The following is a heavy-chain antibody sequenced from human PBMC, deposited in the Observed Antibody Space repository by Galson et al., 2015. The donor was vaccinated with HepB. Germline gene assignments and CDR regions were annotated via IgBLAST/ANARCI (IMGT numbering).Heavy chain of an antibody. Sequence: SLRLSCAASGFTLSNYAMSWVRQAPGKGLEWVSTLSGSNETTHYADSVKGRFTIFRDSSRNTMYLQMDSLRAEDTAVYYCAKDFNNWLGYNFENSDSWGRAEGDHWGQGTLVIVSS. CDR3: AKDFNNWLGYNFENSDSWGRAEGDH. J-gene: IGHJ1*01. V-gene: IGHV3-23*01. CDR1: GFTLSNYA. D-gene: IGHD3-22*01. CDR2: LSGSNETT.